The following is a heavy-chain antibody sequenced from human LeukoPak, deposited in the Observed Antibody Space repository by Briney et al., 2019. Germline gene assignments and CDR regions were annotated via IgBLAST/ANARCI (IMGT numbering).Heavy chain of an antibody. CDR2: ISSSGSTT. D-gene: IGHD3-10*02. Sequence: AGGSLRLSCAASGFTFSDYYMSWIRQAPGKGLEWVSYISSSGSTTYYADSVTGRFTISKDNAKSSLFLQMNSLRAEDTAVYYCAELGITMIGGVWGKGTTVTISS. J-gene: IGHJ6*04. CDR3: AELGITMIGGV. V-gene: IGHV3-11*04. CDR1: GFTFSDYY.